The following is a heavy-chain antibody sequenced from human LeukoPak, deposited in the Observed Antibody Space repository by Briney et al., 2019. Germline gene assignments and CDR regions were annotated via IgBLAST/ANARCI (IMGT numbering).Heavy chain of an antibody. Sequence: SETLSLTCTVSGGSISGYYWSWIRQPPGKGLEWIGYIYYGGSTNYNPSLKSRVTLSVDTSKNQFPLKLTSVTAADTAVYYCARGYYDSSGYYLAAYWGQGTLVTVSS. D-gene: IGHD3-22*01. V-gene: IGHV4-59*01. CDR2: IYYGGST. CDR1: GGSISGYY. J-gene: IGHJ4*02. CDR3: ARGYYDSSGYYLAAY.